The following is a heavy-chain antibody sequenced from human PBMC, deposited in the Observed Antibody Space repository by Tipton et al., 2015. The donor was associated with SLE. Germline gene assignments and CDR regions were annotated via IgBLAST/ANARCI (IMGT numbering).Heavy chain of an antibody. J-gene: IGHJ3*02. CDR3: ASGGYSSYAFDI. CDR1: GGSIGSHY. D-gene: IGHD6-6*01. Sequence: TLSLTCTVSGGSIGSHYWSWIRQPPGKGLEWIGYIYDSGSTNYNPSLKSRVTISVDTSKNQFSLKLSSVTAADTAVYYCASGGYSSYAFDIWGQGTMVTVSS. V-gene: IGHV4-59*11. CDR2: IYDSGST.